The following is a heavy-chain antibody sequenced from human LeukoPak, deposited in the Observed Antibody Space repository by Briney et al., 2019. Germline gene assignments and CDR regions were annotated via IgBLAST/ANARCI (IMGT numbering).Heavy chain of an antibody. CDR2: TYYRSKWYN. Sequence: HSQTLSLTSAISGDSVSSNSAAWNWIRQSPSRGLEWLGRTYYRSKWYNDYAVSVKSRITINPDTSKNQFSLQLNSVTPKDTAVYYCARRSLWFGEFDYWGQGTLVTVSS. CDR1: GDSVSSNSAA. D-gene: IGHD3-10*01. J-gene: IGHJ4*02. CDR3: ARRSLWFGEFDY. V-gene: IGHV6-1*01.